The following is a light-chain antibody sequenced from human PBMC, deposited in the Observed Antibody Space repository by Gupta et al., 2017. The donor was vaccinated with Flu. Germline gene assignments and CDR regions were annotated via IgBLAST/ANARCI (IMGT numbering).Light chain of an antibody. V-gene: IGLV3-1*01. Sequence: PGQTASITCSGDELGDKFTCWYQQKPGQSAVLVIYQDKKRPRGSPERVSGSNSGNIATLTISGAQAMDEADYFCQAWDTTSKCVFGGGTKLTVL. J-gene: IGLJ3*02. CDR3: QAWDTTSKCV. CDR1: ELGDKF. CDR2: QDK.